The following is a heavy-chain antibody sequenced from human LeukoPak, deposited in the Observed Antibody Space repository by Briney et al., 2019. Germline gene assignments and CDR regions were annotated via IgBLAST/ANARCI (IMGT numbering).Heavy chain of an antibody. Sequence: GGSLRLSCAGSGITFSTYWMHWVRQAPGKGLVWVSRINSEGSTISYADSVKGGFTISRDNAKNTLFLQMNSLRAEGTAVYYCARISSDSISYYDHWGQGTLVTVSS. J-gene: IGHJ4*02. CDR1: GITFSTYW. CDR2: INSEGSTI. V-gene: IGHV3-74*01. D-gene: IGHD3-22*01. CDR3: ARISSDSISYYDH.